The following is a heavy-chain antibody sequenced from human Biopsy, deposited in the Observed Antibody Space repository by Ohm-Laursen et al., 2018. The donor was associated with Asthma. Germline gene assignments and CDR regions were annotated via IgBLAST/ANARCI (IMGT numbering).Heavy chain of an antibody. Sequence: SLRLSCAASAFTFSSYGMHRVRQAPGKGLEWVAVISYDGSSKYSADSVKGRFTISRDNSKNTLFLQMNSLRAEDTAVYYCARDKDYYDSSGYYGTFDYWGQGTLVTVSS. CDR2: ISYDGSSK. CDR1: AFTFSSYG. J-gene: IGHJ4*02. V-gene: IGHV3-30*03. D-gene: IGHD3-22*01. CDR3: ARDKDYYDSSGYYGTFDY.